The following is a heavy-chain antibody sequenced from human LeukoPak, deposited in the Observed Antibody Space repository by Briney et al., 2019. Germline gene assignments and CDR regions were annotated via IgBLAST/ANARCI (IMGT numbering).Heavy chain of an antibody. Sequence: ASVKVSCKASGYTFTSYDINWVRQATGQGLEWMGWMNPNSGNTGYAQKFQGRVTMTRNTSISTAYMELSSLRSEDTAVYYCARVGARDILTGYYSDMGDYWGQGTLVTVSS. V-gene: IGHV1-8*01. J-gene: IGHJ4*02. CDR1: GYTFTSYD. D-gene: IGHD3-9*01. CDR2: MNPNSGNT. CDR3: ARVGARDILTGYYSDMGDY.